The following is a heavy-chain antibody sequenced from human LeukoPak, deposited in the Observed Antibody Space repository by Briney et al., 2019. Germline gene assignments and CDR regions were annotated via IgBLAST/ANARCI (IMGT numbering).Heavy chain of an antibody. D-gene: IGHD3-22*01. V-gene: IGHV1-8*03. CDR3: ARAGARWLLDRHNWFVP. J-gene: IGHJ5*02. CDR2: MNPTSGNT. Sequence: ASVKVSCKASGFTLSTYDINWVRQATGQGLEWVGWMNPTSGNTGYAQKFQGRVTITRDTSTNPAYMALSSLTSEDTAVYYCARAGARWLLDRHNWFVPWGQGTLVTVSS. CDR1: GFTLSTYD.